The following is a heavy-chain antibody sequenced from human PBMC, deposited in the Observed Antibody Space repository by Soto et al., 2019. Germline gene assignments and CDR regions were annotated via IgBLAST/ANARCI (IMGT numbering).Heavy chain of an antibody. CDR3: AKGLGYCSGGSCYAPMAFDY. Sequence: GGSLRLSCVASGFTFSSYAMSWVRQAPGKGLEWVSAISGSGGSTYYADSVKGRFTISRDNSKNTLYLQMNSLRAEDTAVYYCAKGLGYCSGGSCYAPMAFDYWGQGTLVTVSS. V-gene: IGHV3-23*01. CDR1: GFTFSSYA. J-gene: IGHJ4*02. D-gene: IGHD2-15*01. CDR2: ISGSGGST.